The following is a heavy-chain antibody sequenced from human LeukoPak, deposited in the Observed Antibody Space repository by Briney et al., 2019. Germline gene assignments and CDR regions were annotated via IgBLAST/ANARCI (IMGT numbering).Heavy chain of an antibody. CDR2: IYSGGST. J-gene: IGHJ4*02. D-gene: IGHD3-22*01. V-gene: IGHV3-53*01. CDR3: TRGRGVVVIAY. CDR1: GFTVSSNY. Sequence: GGSLRLSCAASGFTVSSNYMSWVRQAPGKGLEWVSVIYSGGSTYYADSVKGRFTISRDNSKNTLYLQMNSLRAEDTAMYYCTRGRGVVVIAYWGQGTLVTVSS.